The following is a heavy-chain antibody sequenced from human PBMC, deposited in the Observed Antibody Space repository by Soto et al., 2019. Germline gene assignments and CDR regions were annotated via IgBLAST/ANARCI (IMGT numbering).Heavy chain of an antibody. CDR1: GGSFSGYY. D-gene: IGHD6-19*01. Sequence: QVQLQQWGAGLLKPSETLSLTWAVYGGSFSGYYWSWIRQPPGLGLEWIGEINHSVSTNYNPSLKSRVTISVDTSKNQFSLKLSSVTAADTAVYYCARGRPGQWLDSLDYWGQGTLVTVSS. CDR3: ARGRPGQWLDSLDY. J-gene: IGHJ4*02. CDR2: INHSVST. V-gene: IGHV4-34*01.